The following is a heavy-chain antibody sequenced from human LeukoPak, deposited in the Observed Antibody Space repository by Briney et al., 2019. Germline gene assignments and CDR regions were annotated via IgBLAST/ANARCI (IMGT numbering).Heavy chain of an antibody. D-gene: IGHD3-10*01. V-gene: IGHV3-48*01. CDR1: GFTFSDYE. CDR2: ISVSGTTI. Sequence: GGSLRLSCAASGFTFSDYEMNWVRQAPGKGLEWLSHISVSGTTIHYADSVKGRFTISRDNAKNSVYLQMTSLRAEDTAVYYCAASGFGFGELPSYFYYYMDVWGKGTRSPSL. J-gene: IGHJ6*03. CDR3: AASGFGFGELPSYFYYYMDV.